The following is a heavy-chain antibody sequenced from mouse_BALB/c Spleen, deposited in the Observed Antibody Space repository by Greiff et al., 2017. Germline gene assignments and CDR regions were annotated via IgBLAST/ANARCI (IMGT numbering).Heavy chain of an antibody. Sequence: TLVESGGRLVKPGGSLKLSCAASGFPFCSYAMSWVRQTPVKTLAWVASISSGGSTYYPDSVKGRFTISRDNARNILYLQMSSLRSEDTAMYYCARGGDSFYAMDYWGQGTSGTVSS. V-gene: IGHV5-6-5*01. CDR2: ISSGGST. CDR1: GFPFCSYA. CDR3: ARGGDSFYAMDY. J-gene: IGHJ4*01.